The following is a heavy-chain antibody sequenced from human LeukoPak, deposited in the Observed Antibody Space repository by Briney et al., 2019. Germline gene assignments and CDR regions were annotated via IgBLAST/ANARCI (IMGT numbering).Heavy chain of an antibody. CDR3: AYTVTTGY. J-gene: IGHJ4*02. CDR2: ISSSSSTI. Sequence: QPGGSLRLSCAASGFTFSSYSMNWVRQAPGKGLEWVSYISSSSSTIYYADSVKGRFTISRDNAKNSLYLQMNSLRAEGTAVYYCAYTVTTGYWGQGTLVTVSS. D-gene: IGHD4-11*01. V-gene: IGHV3-48*01. CDR1: GFTFSSYS.